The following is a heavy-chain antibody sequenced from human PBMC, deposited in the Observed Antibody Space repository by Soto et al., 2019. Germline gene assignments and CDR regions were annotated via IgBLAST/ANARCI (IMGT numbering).Heavy chain of an antibody. D-gene: IGHD2-15*01. CDR1: GFTFSSNA. CDR2: ISGSGGRT. Sequence: GRSLRLSCAASGFTFSSNATSWVRQAPGKRLEWLSAISGSGGRTYYADSVKGRFTISRDNSKNTLYLQMNSLRAEDTAVYYCAKLGSGGSWHGHFQHWGQGNLV. V-gene: IGHV3-23*01. CDR3: AKLGSGGSWHGHFQH. J-gene: IGHJ1*01.